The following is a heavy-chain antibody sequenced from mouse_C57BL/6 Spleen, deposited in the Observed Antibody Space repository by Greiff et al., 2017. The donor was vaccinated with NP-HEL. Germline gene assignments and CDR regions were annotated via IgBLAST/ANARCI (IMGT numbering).Heavy chain of an antibody. Sequence: VQLQQSGAELVRPGASVKLSCTASGFNIKDYYMHWVKQRPEQGLEWIGRIDPEDGDTEDAPKFQGKATMTADTSSNTAYLQLSSLTSEDTAIYYCTTCYYGSSYWFAYWGQGTLVTVSA. D-gene: IGHD1-1*01. CDR3: TTCYYGSSYWFAY. V-gene: IGHV14-1*01. CDR1: GFNIKDYY. J-gene: IGHJ3*01. CDR2: IDPEDGDT.